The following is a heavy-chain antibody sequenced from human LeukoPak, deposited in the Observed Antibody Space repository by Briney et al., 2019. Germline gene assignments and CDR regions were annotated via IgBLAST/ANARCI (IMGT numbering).Heavy chain of an antibody. Sequence: PGGSLSLSCVASGFTFTRHWMSWVRQAPGKGLEWVSSISSSSGYIYYADSVKGRFTISRDNAKNSLYLQMNSLRAEDTALYYCVRYDFWSGAKGGDYWGQGTLVTVSS. CDR3: VRYDFWSGAKGGDY. J-gene: IGHJ4*02. D-gene: IGHD3-3*01. V-gene: IGHV3-21*04. CDR1: GFTFTRHW. CDR2: ISSSSGYI.